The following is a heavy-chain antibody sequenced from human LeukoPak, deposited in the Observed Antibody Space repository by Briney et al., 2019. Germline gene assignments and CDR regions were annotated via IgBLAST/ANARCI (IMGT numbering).Heavy chain of an antibody. CDR2: IYASGST. CDR1: GGSISNYY. V-gene: IGHV4-4*07. J-gene: IGHJ4*02. Sequence: SETLSLTCSVSGGSISNYYWNWLRQPAGKGLEWIGRIYASGSTNYNPSLKSRVTISMDKSKNHFSLNLKSVTAAATAFYYCARDFYGDDGHHPFDYWGQGIQVTVSS. D-gene: IGHD2/OR15-2a*01. CDR3: ARDFYGDDGHHPFDY.